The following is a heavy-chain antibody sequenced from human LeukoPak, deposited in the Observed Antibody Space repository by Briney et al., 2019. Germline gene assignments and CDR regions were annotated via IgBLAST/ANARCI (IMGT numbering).Heavy chain of an antibody. CDR2: INPNSGGT. J-gene: IGHJ5*02. CDR3: ARGVLSVGRGWFDP. V-gene: IGHV1-2*02. D-gene: IGHD1-26*01. Sequence: ASVKVSCKASGYTFTGYYMHWVRQVPGQGLEWMGWINPNSGGTNYAQKFQGRVTMTRDTSISTAYMELSRLRSDDTAVYYCARGVLSVGRGWFDPWGQGTLVTVSS. CDR1: GYTFTGYY.